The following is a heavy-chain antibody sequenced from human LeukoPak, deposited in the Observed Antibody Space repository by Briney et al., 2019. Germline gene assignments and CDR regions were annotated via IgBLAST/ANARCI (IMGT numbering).Heavy chain of an antibody. D-gene: IGHD3-22*01. Sequence: GGSLRLSCAASGFTFSSYSMNWVRQAPGKGLEWVSSISSSSSYIYYADSVKGRFTISRDNAKNLLYLQMNSLRAEDTAVYYCARDGPSYYYDSSGYNNWGQGTLVTVSS. CDR1: GFTFSSYS. J-gene: IGHJ4*02. CDR3: ARDGPSYYYDSSGYNN. CDR2: ISSSSSYI. V-gene: IGHV3-21*01.